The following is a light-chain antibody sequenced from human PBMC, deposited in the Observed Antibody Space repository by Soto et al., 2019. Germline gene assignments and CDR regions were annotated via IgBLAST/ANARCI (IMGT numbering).Light chain of an antibody. CDR3: QQRYNWPIT. J-gene: IGKJ5*01. Sequence: EIVLTQSPSTLSVSPGERATLSCRASQSVARKLAWYQQKPGQAPRLLIYADSNRATGIPARFSGSGSGTDFTLTISSLEPEDFSVYYCQQRYNWPITFGQGTRLEI. CDR1: QSVARK. CDR2: ADS. V-gene: IGKV3-11*01.